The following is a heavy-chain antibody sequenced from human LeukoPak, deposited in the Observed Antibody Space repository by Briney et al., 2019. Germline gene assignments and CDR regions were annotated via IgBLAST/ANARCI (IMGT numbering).Heavy chain of an antibody. J-gene: IGHJ5*02. V-gene: IGHV4-59*08. CDR2: IYYSGST. Sequence: SETLSLTCTVSGGSISSYYWSWIRQPPGKGLEWIGYIYYSGSTNYNPSLKSRVTISVDTSKNQFSLKLSSVTAADTAVYYCARRYGGNAGSWFDPWGQGTLVTVSS. D-gene: IGHD4-23*01. CDR1: GGSISSYY. CDR3: ARRYGGNAGSWFDP.